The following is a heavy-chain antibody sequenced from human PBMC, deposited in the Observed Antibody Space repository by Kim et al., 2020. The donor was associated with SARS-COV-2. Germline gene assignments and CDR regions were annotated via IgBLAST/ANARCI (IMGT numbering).Heavy chain of an antibody. CDR3: ARDHDSSNWYDDAFDI. V-gene: IGHV1-18*01. CDR1: GYTFTSYG. CDR2: INAYNGNT. D-gene: IGHD6-13*01. Sequence: ASVKVSCKASGYTFTSYGISWVRQAPGQGLEWMGWINAYNGNTNYAQKLQGRVTMTTDTSTSTAYMELRSLRSDDTAVYYCARDHDSSNWYDDAFDIWGQGTMVTVSS. J-gene: IGHJ3*02.